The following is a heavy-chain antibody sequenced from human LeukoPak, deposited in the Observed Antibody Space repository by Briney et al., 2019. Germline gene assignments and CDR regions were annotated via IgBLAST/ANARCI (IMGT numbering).Heavy chain of an antibody. CDR3: ARDATVTTNWFDP. CDR2: IYYSGST. Sequence: TSETLSLTCTVSGGSISSYYWSWIRQPPGKGLEWIGYIYYSGSTYYNPSLKSRVTISVDTSKNQFSLKLSSVTAADTAVYYCARDATVTTNWFDPWGQGTLVTVSS. CDR1: GGSISSYY. J-gene: IGHJ5*02. V-gene: IGHV4-59*12. D-gene: IGHD4-11*01.